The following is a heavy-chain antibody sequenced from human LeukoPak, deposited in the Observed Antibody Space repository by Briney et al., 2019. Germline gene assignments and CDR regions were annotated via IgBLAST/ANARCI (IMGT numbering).Heavy chain of an antibody. CDR1: GFTFSSYG. CDR2: IRFDGSNQ. V-gene: IGHV3-30*02. D-gene: IGHD2-2*01. Sequence: GGSLRLSCAASGFTFSSYGMHWVRQAPGKGLEWVAFIRFDGSNQYYADSVKGRFTISRQNPTNTLCLQMNSLRAEDTAVYYCAKGHCSSTGCPRYYFDYWGQGTLVTVSS. CDR3: AKGHCSSTGCPRYYFDY. J-gene: IGHJ4*02.